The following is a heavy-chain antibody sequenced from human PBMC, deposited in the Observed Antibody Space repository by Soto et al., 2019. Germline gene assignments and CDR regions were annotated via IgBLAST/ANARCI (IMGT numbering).Heavy chain of an antibody. CDR1: GESVSSNSAA. J-gene: IGHJ6*03. CDR2: TYYRSRWYN. D-gene: IGHD1-7*01. V-gene: IGHV6-1*01. CDR3: AGTTSHQWYYMDV. Sequence: QVPLQESGPGLVEPSQTLSLTCAISGESVSSNSAAWNWIRLSPSRGLEWLARTYYRSRWYNDYAVSVRSRITVNPDTSKNQFSLQLTSVTPEDTAVYYCAGTTSHQWYYMDVWGKGTTVTVSS.